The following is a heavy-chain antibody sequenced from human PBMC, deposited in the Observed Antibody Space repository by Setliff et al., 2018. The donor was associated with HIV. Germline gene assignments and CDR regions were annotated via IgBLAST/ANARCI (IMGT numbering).Heavy chain of an antibody. V-gene: IGHV4-59*01. CDR3: ARVQMAYAAFDV. CDR2: IYFTGSS. CDR1: GGSISTFY. D-gene: IGHD4-17*01. J-gene: IGHJ3*01. Sequence: TLSLTCTVSGGSISTFYWSWIRQPPGKGLEWIGSIYFTGSSDNNPSLKSRVTLSVDTSKHQFSLKLSSVTAADTAVYYCARVQMAYAAFDVWGQGTMVTVS.